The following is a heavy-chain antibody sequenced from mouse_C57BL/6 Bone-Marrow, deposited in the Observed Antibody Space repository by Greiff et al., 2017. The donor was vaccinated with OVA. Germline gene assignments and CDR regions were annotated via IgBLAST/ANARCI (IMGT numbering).Heavy chain of an antibody. Sequence: QVQLQQSGAELMKPGASVKLSCKATGYTFTGYWIEWVKQRPGHGLEWLGEILPGSGSTISNEKFKGKATFTADTSSNTAYMQLSSLTTEDSAIYYCARGDYGSSSRWAFDVWGTGTTVTVSS. V-gene: IGHV1-9*01. CDR2: ILPGSGST. D-gene: IGHD1-1*01. CDR1: GYTFTGYW. J-gene: IGHJ1*03. CDR3: ARGDYGSSSRWAFDV.